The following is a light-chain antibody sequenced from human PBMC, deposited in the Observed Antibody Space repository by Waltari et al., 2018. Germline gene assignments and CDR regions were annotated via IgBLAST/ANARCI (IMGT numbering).Light chain of an antibody. Sequence: DIQMTQSPSPLSASLGDKVIIACRASQDITNWLAWYQQKPGEAPKLLIYSASLLQSGVPSRFSGSGSGTDFTLTINSLQPEDFATYYCQQGYNPPLTFGGGTKV. CDR3: QQGYNPPLT. J-gene: IGKJ4*01. CDR1: QDITNW. V-gene: IGKV1-12*01. CDR2: SAS.